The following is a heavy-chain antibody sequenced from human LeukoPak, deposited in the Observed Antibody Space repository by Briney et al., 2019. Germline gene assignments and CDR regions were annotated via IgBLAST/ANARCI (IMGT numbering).Heavy chain of an antibody. J-gene: IGHJ4*02. CDR2: IIPIFGTA. V-gene: IGHV1-69*13. CDR1: GGTFSSYA. CDR3: ARDREHYGDYVFYFDY. D-gene: IGHD4-17*01. Sequence: GASVKVSCKASGGTFSSYAISWVRQAPGQGLEWMGGIIPIFGTANYAQKFQGRVTITADESTSTAYMELSSLRSEDTAVYYCARDREHYGDYVFYFDYWGQGTLVTVSS.